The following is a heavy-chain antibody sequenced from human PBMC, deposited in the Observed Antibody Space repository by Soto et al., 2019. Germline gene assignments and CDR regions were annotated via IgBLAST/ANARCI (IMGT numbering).Heavy chain of an antibody. CDR3: ARVPWFGDFHDWFDP. Sequence: QVQLQESGPGLVKPSQTLSLTCTVSGGSISSGGYYWSWIRQHPGKGLEWIGYIYYSGSTYYNPSVKIRVTRSVDTSKNQFSLKRSSVTASNTAVYYCARVPWFGDFHDWFDPWGQGTLVNVSS. D-gene: IGHD3-10*01. V-gene: IGHV4-31*03. CDR2: IYYSGST. CDR1: GGSISSGGYY. J-gene: IGHJ5*02.